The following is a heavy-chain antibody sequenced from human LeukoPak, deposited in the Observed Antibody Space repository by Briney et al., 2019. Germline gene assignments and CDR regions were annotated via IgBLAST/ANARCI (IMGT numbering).Heavy chain of an antibody. D-gene: IGHD6-19*01. CDR3: TTYVAVSGTRHFDS. V-gene: IGHV3-15*01. CDR2: IRSKTDGGTT. CDR1: GFTFSNAW. J-gene: IGHJ4*02. Sequence: GGSLRLSCAASGFTFSNAWMSWIRQAPGKGLEWIGRIRSKTDGGTTDYAAPVKVRVTISRDDSKNTLFLQINSLKTDDTAVYYCTTYVAVSGTRHFDSWGQGALVIVSS.